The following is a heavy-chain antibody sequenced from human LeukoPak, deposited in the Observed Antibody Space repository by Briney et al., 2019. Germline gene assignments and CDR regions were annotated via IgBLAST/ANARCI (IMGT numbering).Heavy chain of an antibody. J-gene: IGHJ5*02. V-gene: IGHV3-21*01. D-gene: IGHD5-12*01. CDR3: SRDRLGGLDL. Sequence: GGSLRLSCAASGFDFSTYAINWVRQAPGKGLEWVSSISTMSSYIFYGDSVKGRFTISRDNAKNSVYLQMNSLRPEDTAVYYCSRDRLGGLDLWGQGTLVTVSS. CDR1: GFDFSTYA. CDR2: ISTMSSYI.